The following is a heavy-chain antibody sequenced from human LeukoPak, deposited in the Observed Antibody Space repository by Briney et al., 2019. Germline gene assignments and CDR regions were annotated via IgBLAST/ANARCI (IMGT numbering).Heavy chain of an antibody. D-gene: IGHD7-27*01. CDR1: GYTYTGYY. V-gene: IGHV1-2*02. Sequence: SVKVSCKASGYTYTGYYMHWVRQAPGQGLEWMGWINPNSGGTNYAQKFQGRVTMTRDTSISTAYMELSRLRSDDTAVYYCARAKLGNYYWFDPWGQGTLVTVSS. J-gene: IGHJ5*02. CDR3: ARAKLGNYYWFDP. CDR2: INPNSGGT.